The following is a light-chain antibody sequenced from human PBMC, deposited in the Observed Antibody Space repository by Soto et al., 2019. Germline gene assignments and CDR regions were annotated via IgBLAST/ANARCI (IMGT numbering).Light chain of an antibody. CDR1: SRDVAGYSY. V-gene: IGLV2-11*01. CDR3: SSYAGSYTWI. J-gene: IGLJ1*01. CDR2: DVT. Sequence: QSVLTQPRSGSGSPGQSVTVSCTGTSRDVAGYSYVSWFQQHPGKAPQLLIYDVTKRPSGVPDRFSGSKSGNTAALTISGLQAEDEAEYFCSSYAGSYTWIFGSGTKVTVL.